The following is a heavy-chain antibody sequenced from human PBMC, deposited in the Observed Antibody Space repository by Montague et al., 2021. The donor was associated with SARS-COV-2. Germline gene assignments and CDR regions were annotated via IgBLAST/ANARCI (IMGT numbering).Heavy chain of an antibody. Sequence: SETLSLTCTVSVGSISSNNCYWAWIRQPPGKALEWLGSIYYSGSTYYNPSLKSRVTMSVDTSENQFSLKLSSVTAADTAVYYCARDGFYYDRSGPSNFDYWGQGTLVSVAS. D-gene: IGHD3-22*01. CDR1: VGSISSNNCY. J-gene: IGHJ4*02. CDR2: IYYSGST. CDR3: ARDGFYYDRSGPSNFDY. V-gene: IGHV4-39*07.